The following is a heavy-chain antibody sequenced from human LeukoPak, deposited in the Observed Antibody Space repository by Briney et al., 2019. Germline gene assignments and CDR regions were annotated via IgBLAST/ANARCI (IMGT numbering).Heavy chain of an antibody. CDR2: INPNTGDT. D-gene: IGHD5-12*01. CDR3: ARGRTIVATILVRDY. V-gene: IGHV1-2*02. J-gene: IGHJ4*02. CDR1: GYTFTDYY. Sequence: ASVKVSCKASGYTFTDYYIHWVRQPPGQGLEWVGWINPNTGDTTYAQKFQGRVTMTRDTSINTAYMEPSGLTSDDTAIYFCARGRTIVATILVRDYWGQGALVTVSS.